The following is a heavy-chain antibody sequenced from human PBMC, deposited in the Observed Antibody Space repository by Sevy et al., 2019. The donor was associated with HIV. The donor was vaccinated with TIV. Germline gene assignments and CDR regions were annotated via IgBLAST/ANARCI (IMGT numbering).Heavy chain of an antibody. D-gene: IGHD4-17*01. CDR1: GFTFRSYG. CDR3: ANEESDYGDYGGDY. J-gene: IGHJ4*02. Sequence: QLGGSLRLSCAASGFTFRSYGMMWVRQAPGKGLEWVSSIGGSGDRTYYADSVKGRFTISRDNSKNTLYLQIHSLRAEDTAIYFCANEESDYGDYGGDYWGQGTLVTVSS. CDR2: IGGSGDRT. V-gene: IGHV3-23*01.